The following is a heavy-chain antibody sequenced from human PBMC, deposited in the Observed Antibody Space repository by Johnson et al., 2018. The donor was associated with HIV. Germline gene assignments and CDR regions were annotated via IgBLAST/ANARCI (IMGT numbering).Heavy chain of an antibody. D-gene: IGHD4-17*01. CDR2: FRYDGSSK. CDR3: ARGEDGVDAFDI. Sequence: QVQLVESGGGVVQPGGSLRLSCAASGFIFSTFGMHWVRQAPGKGLEWVAFFRYDGSSKYYGDPVNGRFTISRDESKNTLFLQMNSLRAEDTAVYYCARGEDGVDAFDIWGQGTMVTVSS. CDR1: GFIFSTFG. V-gene: IGHV3-30*02. J-gene: IGHJ3*02.